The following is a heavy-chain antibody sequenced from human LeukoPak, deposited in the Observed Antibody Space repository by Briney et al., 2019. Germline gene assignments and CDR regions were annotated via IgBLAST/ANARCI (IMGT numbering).Heavy chain of an antibody. V-gene: IGHV3-64*01. CDR3: ARGDYEILTGLMDV. CDR1: GFTFSSYA. D-gene: IGHD3-9*01. Sequence: GGSLRLSCAASGFTFSSYAMHWVREAPGKGLEYVSAISSNGGSTYYANSVKGRFTISRDNSKNTLYLQMGSLSAEDMAVYYCARGDYEILTGLMDVWGQGTTVTVPS. J-gene: IGHJ6*02. CDR2: ISSNGGST.